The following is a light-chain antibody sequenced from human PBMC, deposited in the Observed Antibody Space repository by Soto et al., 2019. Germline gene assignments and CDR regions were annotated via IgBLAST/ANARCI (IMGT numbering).Light chain of an antibody. CDR2: AAY. V-gene: IGKV1-39*01. Sequence: DIQMTQSPSSLSTSVGDRVTITCRASQYINNYLNWYQQKPGKAPKLLIFAAYNLQSGVPSRFSGSGSGTDFTLTISSLQPEDFATYYCKQSYSTPPYTFGHGNKLDMK. J-gene: IGKJ2*01. CDR1: QYINNY. CDR3: KQSYSTPPYT.